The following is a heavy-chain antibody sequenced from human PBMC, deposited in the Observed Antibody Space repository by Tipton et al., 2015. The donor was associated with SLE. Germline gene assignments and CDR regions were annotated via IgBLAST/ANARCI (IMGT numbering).Heavy chain of an antibody. V-gene: IGHV5-51*03. CDR2: IYPGDSDT. Sequence: QLVQSGAEVKKPGESLKISCKGSGYSFTSYWIGWVRQMPGKGLEWMGIIYPGDSDTRYSPSFQGQVTISADNSISTAYLQWSSLKASDTAMYYCASRQYYYDSSGYYPSAFDIWSQGTMVTVSS. D-gene: IGHD3-22*01. J-gene: IGHJ3*02. CDR3: ASRQYYYDSSGYYPSAFDI. CDR1: GYSFTSYW.